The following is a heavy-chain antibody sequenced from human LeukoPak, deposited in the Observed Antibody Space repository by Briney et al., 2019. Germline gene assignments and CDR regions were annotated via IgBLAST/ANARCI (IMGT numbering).Heavy chain of an antibody. CDR2: MSVIRDYI. CDR3: ATTLTRDSSGSYGALDY. CDR1: GFTFSVNS. Sequence: GGSLRLSCAASGFTFSVNSMNWVRQAPGKGLEWVSSMSVIRDYIYYADSVKGRFTISRDNAKNSLHLQMNSLRVEDTAVYYCATTLTRDSSGSYGALDYWGQGTLVTVSS. J-gene: IGHJ4*02. D-gene: IGHD6-25*01. V-gene: IGHV3-21*01.